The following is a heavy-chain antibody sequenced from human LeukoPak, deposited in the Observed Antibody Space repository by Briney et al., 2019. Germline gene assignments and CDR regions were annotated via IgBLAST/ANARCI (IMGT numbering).Heavy chain of an antibody. CDR3: ARERGEYCSGGSCYRAGEFDY. Sequence: GGSLRLSCEASGFTFTGNTMNWVRQAPGKGLEWVSSISSSSSYIYYADSVKGRFTISRDNAKNSLYLQMNSLRAEDTAVYYCARERGEYCSGGSCYRAGEFDYWGQGTLVTVSS. CDR1: GFTFTGNT. J-gene: IGHJ4*02. CDR2: ISSSSSYI. D-gene: IGHD2-15*01. V-gene: IGHV3-21*01.